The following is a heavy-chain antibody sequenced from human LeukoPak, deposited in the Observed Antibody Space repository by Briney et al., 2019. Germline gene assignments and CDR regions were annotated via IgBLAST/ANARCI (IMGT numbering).Heavy chain of an antibody. J-gene: IGHJ3*02. D-gene: IGHD3-3*01. CDR3: AKDHKFWSGYLDAFDI. CDR2: ISGSGGST. Sequence: GGSLRLSCAASGFTFSSYAMSWVRQAPGKGLEWISAISGSGGSTYYADSVRGRFTISRDNSKNTLYLQMNSLRAEDTAVYYCAKDHKFWSGYLDAFDIWGQGTMVTVSS. V-gene: IGHV3-23*01. CDR1: GFTFSSYA.